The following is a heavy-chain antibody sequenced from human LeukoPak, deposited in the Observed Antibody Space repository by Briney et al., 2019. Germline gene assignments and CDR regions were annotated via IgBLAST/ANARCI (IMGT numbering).Heavy chain of an antibody. Sequence: ASVKVSCKASGYTFTGYYMHWVRQAPGQGLEWMGWINPNSGGTNYAQKFQGRVTMTRDTSISTAYMELSRLRSDDTAVYYCARDRIGDSSGWYRVPYYYYYYMDVWGKGTTVTISS. V-gene: IGHV1-2*02. CDR3: ARDRIGDSSGWYRVPYYYYYYMDV. J-gene: IGHJ6*03. CDR1: GYTFTGYY. CDR2: INPNSGGT. D-gene: IGHD6-19*01.